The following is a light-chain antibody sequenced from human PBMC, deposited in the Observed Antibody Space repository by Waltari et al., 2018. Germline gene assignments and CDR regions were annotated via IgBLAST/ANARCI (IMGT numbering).Light chain of an antibody. CDR3: QHYKNFPLT. CDR2: DAA. CDR1: EDINTW. J-gene: IGKJ4*01. Sequence: DVQMTQSPSTLSASVGDRVTITCRASEDINTWLAWYQQKPGKAPKLLIADAASLKSGVPSRFSGSGSGTDFTLTNTSMQPDDFATYYCQHYKNFPLTFGGGTNVEV. V-gene: IGKV1-5*01.